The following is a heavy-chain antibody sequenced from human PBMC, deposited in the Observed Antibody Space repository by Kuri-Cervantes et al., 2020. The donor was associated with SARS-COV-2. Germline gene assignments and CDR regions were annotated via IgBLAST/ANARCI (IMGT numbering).Heavy chain of an antibody. Sequence: ASVKVSCKASGYTFTSYGISWVRQAPGQGLEWMGWINPNSGGTNYAQKFQGRVTMTRDTSISTAYMELSSLRSEDTAVYYCARGLLPSVRPLRFLGWLFYTAFDYWGQGTLVTVSS. V-gene: IGHV1-2*02. CDR3: ARGLLPSVRPLRFLGWLFYTAFDY. CDR1: GYTFTSYG. D-gene: IGHD3-3*01. J-gene: IGHJ4*02. CDR2: INPNSGGT.